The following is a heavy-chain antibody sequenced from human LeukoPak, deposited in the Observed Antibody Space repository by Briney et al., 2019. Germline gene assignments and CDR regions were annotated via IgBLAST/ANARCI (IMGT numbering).Heavy chain of an antibody. CDR1: GFTFSSYA. J-gene: IGHJ4*02. Sequence: PGGSLGLSCAASGFTFSSYAMSWVRQAPGKGLEWVSAISGSGGSTYYADSVKGRFTISRDNSKNTLYLQMNSLRAEDTAVYYCTKDHYIAAAGNFDYWGQGTLVTVSS. V-gene: IGHV3-23*01. D-gene: IGHD6-13*01. CDR2: ISGSGGST. CDR3: TKDHYIAAAGNFDY.